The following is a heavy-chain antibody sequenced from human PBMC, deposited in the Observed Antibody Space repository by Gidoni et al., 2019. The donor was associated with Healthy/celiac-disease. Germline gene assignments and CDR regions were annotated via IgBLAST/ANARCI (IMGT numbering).Heavy chain of an antibody. D-gene: IGHD2-2*01. Sequence: EVQLLESGGGLVQPGGSLRLSCAASGFTFSSYAMSWARQAPGKGLEWVSAISGSGGRTYYADSVKGRFTISRDNSKNTLYLQMNSLRAEDTAVYYCAKTPHTMPLSPLGDWGQGTLVTVSS. V-gene: IGHV3-23*01. J-gene: IGHJ4*02. CDR2: ISGSGGRT. CDR1: GFTFSSYA. CDR3: AKTPHTMPLSPLGD.